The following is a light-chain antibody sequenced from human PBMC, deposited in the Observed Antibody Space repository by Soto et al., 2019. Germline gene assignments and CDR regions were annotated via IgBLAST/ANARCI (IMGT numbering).Light chain of an antibody. Sequence: DTLSVSPGERATLSCRASQSVSSNLAWYQQKPGQAPRLLIYGASTRATGIPARFSGSGSGTEFTLTISSLQSEDFAIYYCQQYNNWPSWTFGQGTKVDI. V-gene: IGKV3-15*01. J-gene: IGKJ1*01. CDR1: QSVSSN. CDR3: QQYNNWPSWT. CDR2: GAS.